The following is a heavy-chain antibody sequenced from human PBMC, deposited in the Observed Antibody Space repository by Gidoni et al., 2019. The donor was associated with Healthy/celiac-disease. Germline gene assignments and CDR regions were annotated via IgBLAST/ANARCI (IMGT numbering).Heavy chain of an antibody. Sequence: EVQLLESGGGLVQPGGSLRLSCAASGFTFSSSAMSWVRQAPGKWLEWVSAISGSGGSTYYADSVKGRFTISRDNSKNTLYLQMNSLRAEDTAVYYCAKDWLFGRRFLEWLPYPSDYWGQGTLVTVSS. J-gene: IGHJ4*02. CDR2: ISGSGGST. CDR3: AKDWLFGRRFLEWLPYPSDY. D-gene: IGHD3-3*01. V-gene: IGHV3-23*01. CDR1: GFTFSSSA.